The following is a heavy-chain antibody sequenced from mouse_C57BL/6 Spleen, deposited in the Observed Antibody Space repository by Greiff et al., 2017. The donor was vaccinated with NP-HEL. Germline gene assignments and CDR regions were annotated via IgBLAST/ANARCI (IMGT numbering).Heavy chain of an antibody. Sequence: EVMLVESEGGLVQPGSSMKLSCTASGFTFSDYYMAWVRQVPEKGLEWVANINYDGSSTYYLDSLKSRFIISRDNAKNILYLQMSSLKSEDTATYYCARIYYDYDAWYFDVWGTGTTVTVSS. V-gene: IGHV5-16*01. CDR2: INYDGSST. CDR3: ARIYYDYDAWYFDV. J-gene: IGHJ1*03. CDR1: GFTFSDYY. D-gene: IGHD2-4*01.